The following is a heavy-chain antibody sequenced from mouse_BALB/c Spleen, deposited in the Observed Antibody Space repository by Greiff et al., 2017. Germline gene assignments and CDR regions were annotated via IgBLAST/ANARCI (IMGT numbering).Heavy chain of an antibody. Sequence: VQLQQSGTVLARPGASVKMSCKASGYTFTSYWMHWVKQRPGQGLEWIGAIYPGNSDTSYNQKFKGKAKLTAVTSTSTAYMELSSLTNEDSAVYYCTRDYGSSSSRYFDVWGAGTTVTVSS. V-gene: IGHV1-5*01. CDR1: GYTFTSYW. CDR3: TRDYGSSSSRYFDV. J-gene: IGHJ1*01. CDR2: IYPGNSDT. D-gene: IGHD1-1*01.